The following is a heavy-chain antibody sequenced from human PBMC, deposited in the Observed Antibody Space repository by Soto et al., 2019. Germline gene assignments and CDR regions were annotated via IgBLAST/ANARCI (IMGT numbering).Heavy chain of an antibody. D-gene: IGHD6-13*01. CDR3: ARERRIAAAGRFDY. Sequence: SETLSLTCTVSGGSISSGGYYWSWIRQHPGKGLEWIGYIYYSGSTYYNPSLKSRVAMSVDTSKNQFSLKMRSVTAADTAIYYCARERRIAAAGRFDYWGQGTLVTVSS. V-gene: IGHV4-31*03. CDR2: IYYSGST. CDR1: GGSISSGGYY. J-gene: IGHJ4*02.